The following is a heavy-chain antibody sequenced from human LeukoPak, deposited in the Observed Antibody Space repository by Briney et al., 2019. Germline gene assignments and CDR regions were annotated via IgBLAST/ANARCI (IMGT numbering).Heavy chain of an antibody. Sequence: WASVTVSCKASGYTFTSYGISWVRQAPGQGLEWMGWISAYNGNTNYAQKLQGRVTMTTDTSTSTAYMELRSLRSDDTAVYYCARGPYYVDFWSGLELLVGMDVRGQGTTVTVSS. J-gene: IGHJ6*02. CDR1: GYTFTSYG. V-gene: IGHV1-18*01. D-gene: IGHD3-3*01. CDR2: ISAYNGNT. CDR3: ARGPYYVDFWSGLELLVGMDV.